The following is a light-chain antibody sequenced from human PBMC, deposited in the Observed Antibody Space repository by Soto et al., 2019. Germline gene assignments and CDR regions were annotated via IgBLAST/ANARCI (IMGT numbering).Light chain of an antibody. Sequence: DIQMTQSPSSLSASVGDSVTITCQASQGISTYVNWYQQKAGKAPKILIYDTSNLEPGVPSRFSGSRSGTHFTFTITSLQPEDSATYYCQQYADVPLTFGGGTKVDIK. CDR2: DTS. V-gene: IGKV1-33*01. CDR1: QGISTY. J-gene: IGKJ4*01. CDR3: QQYADVPLT.